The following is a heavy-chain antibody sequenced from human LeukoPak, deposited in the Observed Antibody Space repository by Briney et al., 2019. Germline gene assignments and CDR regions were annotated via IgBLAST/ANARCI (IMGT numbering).Heavy chain of an antibody. V-gene: IGHV3-33*01. Sequence: HPGGSLRLSCAASGFTFNSYGMHWVRQAPGKGLEWVAVMWYDGSNKYYADSVKGRFTISRDDSKNTLYLQMNSLRAEDTAMYYCARDKDFGFDYWGQGTLVTVSS. J-gene: IGHJ4*02. CDR2: MWYDGSNK. CDR3: ARDKDFGFDY. CDR1: GFTFNSYG. D-gene: IGHD3-10*01.